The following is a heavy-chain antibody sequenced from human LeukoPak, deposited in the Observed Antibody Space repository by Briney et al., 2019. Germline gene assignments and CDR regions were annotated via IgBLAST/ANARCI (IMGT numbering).Heavy chain of an antibody. CDR1: GYIFTDYA. CDR2: INAGNGKT. D-gene: IGHD4-17*01. V-gene: IGHV1-3*01. Sequence: ASVKVSCKASGYIFTDYAIQWVRQAPGQGLEWMGRINAGNGKTKYSQKFQGRVTITRDTSASTAYMELSGLRSEDTAVYYCARARWTSTVTTYYLDYWGQGTLVTVSS. J-gene: IGHJ4*02. CDR3: ARARWTSTVTTYYLDY.